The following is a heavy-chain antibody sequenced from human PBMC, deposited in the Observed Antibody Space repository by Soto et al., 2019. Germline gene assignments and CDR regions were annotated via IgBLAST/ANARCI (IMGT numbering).Heavy chain of an antibody. J-gene: IGHJ4*01. D-gene: IGHD2-2*01. CDR1: GGSFSGYY. CDR3: ARQGRIVVVPAALDY. Sequence: SETLSLTCAVYGGSFSGYYWSWIRQPPGKGLEWIGEINHSGSTNYNPSLKSRVTISVDTSKNQFSLKLSSVTAADTAVYYCARQGRIVVVPAALDYWGHGTLVTVSS. V-gene: IGHV4-34*01. CDR2: INHSGST.